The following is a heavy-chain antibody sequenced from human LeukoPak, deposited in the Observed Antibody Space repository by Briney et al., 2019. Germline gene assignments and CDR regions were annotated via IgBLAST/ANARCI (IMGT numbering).Heavy chain of an antibody. CDR2: IYYSGST. J-gene: IGHJ6*04. CDR3: ARGDGSGYDYYGMDV. D-gene: IGHD1-14*01. Sequence: SETLSLTCTVSGGSIRSYYWSWIRQPPGKGLEWIGYIYYSGSTNYNPSLKSRVTISVDTSKNQFSLKLSSVTAADTAVYYCARGDGSGYDYYGMDVWGKGTTVTVSS. V-gene: IGHV4-59*01. CDR1: GGSIRSYY.